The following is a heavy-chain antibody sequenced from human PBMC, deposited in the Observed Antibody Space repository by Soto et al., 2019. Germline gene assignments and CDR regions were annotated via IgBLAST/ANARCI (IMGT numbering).Heavy chain of an antibody. CDR2: ITPMFGAP. Sequence: QVQLVQSGAEVKKPGSSVKVSCTASGGPFSSYAINWVRQAPGQGLEWMGVITPMFGAPHYAQNFKGRITITADKSTNTAYRELRSLTSGDTAVYFCARVFTVRWFDPWGQGTLVSVSS. D-gene: IGHD3-10*01. CDR3: ARVFTVRWFDP. CDR1: GGPFSSYA. J-gene: IGHJ5*02. V-gene: IGHV1-69*06.